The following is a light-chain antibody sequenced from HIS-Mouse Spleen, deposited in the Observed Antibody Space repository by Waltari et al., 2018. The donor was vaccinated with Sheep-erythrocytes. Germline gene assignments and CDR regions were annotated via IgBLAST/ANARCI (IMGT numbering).Light chain of an antibody. CDR3: SSYTSSSTWV. Sequence: QSALTQPASVSGSPGQSITISCTGTSSDVGGYNYVSWYQQHPGKAPNLIIYEVSNRPSGLSHRFSGCKSGNTASLTISGLQAEDESDYYCSSYTSSSTWVFAGGTMLTVL. CDR1: SSDVGGYNY. CDR2: EVS. V-gene: IGLV2-14*01. J-gene: IGLJ3*02.